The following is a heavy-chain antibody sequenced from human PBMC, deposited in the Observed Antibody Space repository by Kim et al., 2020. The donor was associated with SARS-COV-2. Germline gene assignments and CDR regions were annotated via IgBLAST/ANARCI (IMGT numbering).Heavy chain of an antibody. D-gene: IGHD2-15*01. CDR2: INHSGST. Sequence: SETLSLTCAVYGGSFSGYYWSWIRQPPGKGLEWIGEINHSGSTNYNPSLKSRVTISVDTSKNQFCLKLSSVTAADTAVYYCARESGHMVVVVVAPYYYYYMDVWGKGTTVTVSS. CDR1: GGSFSGYY. J-gene: IGHJ6*03. V-gene: IGHV4-34*01. CDR3: ARESGHMVVVVVAPYYYYYMDV.